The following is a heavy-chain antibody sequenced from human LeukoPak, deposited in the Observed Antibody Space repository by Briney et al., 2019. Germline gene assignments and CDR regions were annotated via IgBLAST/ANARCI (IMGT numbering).Heavy chain of an antibody. CDR3: ARRYCSGGSCYRNWFDP. V-gene: IGHV5-51*01. Sequence: GESLKISCKGSGYRFTNYWIGWVRQMPGKGLEWMGIIYPGDSDTTYSPSFQGQVTISADKSISTAYLQWSSLKASDTAIYYCARRYCSGGSCYRNWFDPWGQGTLVTVSS. J-gene: IGHJ5*02. CDR2: IYPGDSDT. CDR1: GYRFTNYW. D-gene: IGHD2-15*01.